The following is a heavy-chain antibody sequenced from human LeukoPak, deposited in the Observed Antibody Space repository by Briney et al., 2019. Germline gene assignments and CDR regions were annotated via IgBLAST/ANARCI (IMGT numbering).Heavy chain of an antibody. Sequence: SETLSLTCTVSGGSISSGDYYWSWIRQPPGKGLEWIGYIYYSGSTYYNPSLKSRVTISVDTSKNQFSLKLSSVTAADTAVYYCARRTAIYSNYDGGYGYWGQGTLVAVSS. D-gene: IGHD4-11*01. CDR2: IYYSGST. CDR1: GGSISSGDYY. J-gene: IGHJ4*02. V-gene: IGHV4-30-4*08. CDR3: ARRTAIYSNYDGGYGY.